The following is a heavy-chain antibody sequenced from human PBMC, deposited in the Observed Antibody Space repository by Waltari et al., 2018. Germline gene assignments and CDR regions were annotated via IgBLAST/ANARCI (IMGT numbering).Heavy chain of an antibody. Sequence: QVQLVQSGAEVKKPGASVKVSCKASGYTFTSYDMHWVRQDPGQRLEWMGWINAGNGKTNYAQKLQGRVTMTTDTSTSTAYMELRSLRSDDTAVYYCARDVPLGYGAWWYFDLWGRGTLVTVSS. J-gene: IGHJ2*01. D-gene: IGHD5-18*01. V-gene: IGHV1-3*01. CDR3: ARDVPLGYGAWWYFDL. CDR1: GYTFTSYD. CDR2: INAGNGKT.